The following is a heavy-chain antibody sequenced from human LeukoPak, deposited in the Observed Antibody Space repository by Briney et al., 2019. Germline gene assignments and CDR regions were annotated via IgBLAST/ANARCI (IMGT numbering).Heavy chain of an antibody. J-gene: IGHJ4*02. Sequence: GESLKISCKGSGHSFSYYWIGWVRQMPGEGLEWMGIIYPGDSDTRYSPSFQGQVTLSADKSINTAYLQWSSLKASDTAMYYCARSSPYCTNGLCYREFNYWGQGTLVTVSS. CDR2: IYPGDSDT. CDR1: GHSFSYYW. CDR3: ARSSPYCTNGLCYREFNY. D-gene: IGHD2-8*01. V-gene: IGHV5-51*01.